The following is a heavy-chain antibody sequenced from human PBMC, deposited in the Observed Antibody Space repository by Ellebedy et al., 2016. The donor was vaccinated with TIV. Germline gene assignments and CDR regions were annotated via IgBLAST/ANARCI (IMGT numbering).Heavy chain of an antibody. V-gene: IGHV3-48*02. D-gene: IGHD4-17*01. CDR2: IGSRTYIV. J-gene: IGHJ4*02. CDR3: ATEEEVTTIAFEF. CDR1: GFTFSSYW. Sequence: GESLKISCAASGFTFSSYWMHWVRQAPGKGLEWVSYIGSRTYIVYYADSVKGRFTISRDNAKRSLHLQMSSLRDEDTAVYYCATEEEVTTIAFEFWGQGTLVTVSS.